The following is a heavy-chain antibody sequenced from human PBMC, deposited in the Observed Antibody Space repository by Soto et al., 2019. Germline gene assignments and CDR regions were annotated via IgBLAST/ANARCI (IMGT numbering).Heavy chain of an antibody. J-gene: IGHJ4*02. CDR1: GGSISSYF. CDR2: VYSTGTT. D-gene: IGHD6-13*01. Sequence: PETLFLTCNVSGGSISSYFYISVWQPPGTGPEWIGSVYSTGTTDYNPSLKRRVTISADTSKTQFSLNLRSVTAADTAVYYCAIDLAAVPSAFNYWGRGPPDTLS. V-gene: IGHV4-59*01. CDR3: AIDLAAVPSAFNY.